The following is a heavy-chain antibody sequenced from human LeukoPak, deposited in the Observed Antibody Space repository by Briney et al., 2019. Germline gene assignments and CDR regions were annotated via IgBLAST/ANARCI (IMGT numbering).Heavy chain of an antibody. Sequence: GGSLRLSCAASGFTFSNAWMSWVRQAPGKGLEWVGRIKSKTDGGTTDYAAPVKGRFTISRDDSKNTLYLQMNSLKTEDTAVYYCTTDFVGATTLDYWGQGTLVTVSS. CDR3: TTDFVGATTLDY. J-gene: IGHJ4*02. CDR2: IKSKTDGGTT. V-gene: IGHV3-15*01. CDR1: GFTFSNAW. D-gene: IGHD1-26*01.